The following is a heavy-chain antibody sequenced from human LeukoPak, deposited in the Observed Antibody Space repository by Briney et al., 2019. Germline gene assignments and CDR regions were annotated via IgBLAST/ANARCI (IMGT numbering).Heavy chain of an antibody. Sequence: GESLKISCKGSGYSFTSYWIGWVRQMPGKGLEWMGIICPRDSDTRYSPSFQGQVTISADKSISTAYLQWSSLKASDTAVYYCASGGYGSNWSFGDWGQGTLVTVSS. D-gene: IGHD6-13*01. V-gene: IGHV5-51*01. CDR2: ICPRDSDT. J-gene: IGHJ4*02. CDR1: GYSFTSYW. CDR3: ASGGYGSNWSFGD.